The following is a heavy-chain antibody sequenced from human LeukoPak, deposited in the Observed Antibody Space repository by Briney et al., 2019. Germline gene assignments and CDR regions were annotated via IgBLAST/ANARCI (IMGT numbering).Heavy chain of an antibody. CDR3: TRVDYSDSSGYSYYGMDV. CDR2: TYYRSKWYI. CDR1: GDSVSSSSAA. J-gene: IGHJ6*02. D-gene: IGHD3-22*01. V-gene: IGHV6-1*01. Sequence: SQILSLTCAISGDSVSSSSAAWNWIRQSPSRGLEWLGRTYYRSKWYIDYAVSVKSRITINPDTSKNQFSLQLDSVTPEDTAVYYCTRVDYSDSSGYSYYGMDVWGQGTTVTVSS.